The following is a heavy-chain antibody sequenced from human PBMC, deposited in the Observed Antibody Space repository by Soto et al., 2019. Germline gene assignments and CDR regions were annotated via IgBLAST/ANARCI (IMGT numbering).Heavy chain of an antibody. CDR3: KRDSFGARDS. J-gene: IGHJ5*01. V-gene: IGHV3-23*01. CDR1: GFTFSSYA. D-gene: IGHD2-21*01. CDR2: ISANGHNT. Sequence: GGSLRLSCAASGFTFSSYAMNWVRQAPGKGLEWVSSISANGHNTYYADSVKGRFTISRDKSKNTLYLQMNSLRAEDTAVYYCKRDSFGARDSWGPGPMLT.